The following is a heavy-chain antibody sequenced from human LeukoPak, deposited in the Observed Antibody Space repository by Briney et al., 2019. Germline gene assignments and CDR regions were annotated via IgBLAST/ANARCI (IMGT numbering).Heavy chain of an antibody. CDR3: ARGYYGSGSLDY. CDR1: GFTVSSNY. D-gene: IGHD3-10*01. CDR2: IYSGGST. V-gene: IGHV3-53*01. J-gene: IGHJ4*02. Sequence: GGSLRLSCAAPGFTVSSNYMSWVRQAPGKGLEWVSVIYSGGSTYYADSVKGRFTISRDNSKNTLYLQMNSLRAEDTAVYYCARGYYGSGSLDYWGQGTLVTVSS.